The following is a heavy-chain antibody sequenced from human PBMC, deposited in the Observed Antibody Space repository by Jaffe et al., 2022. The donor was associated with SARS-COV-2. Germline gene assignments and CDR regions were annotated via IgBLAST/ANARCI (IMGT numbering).Heavy chain of an antibody. D-gene: IGHD3-10*01. Sequence: QVQLQESGPGLVEPSETLSLTCTVSGGSVTSGSDYWSWIRQPPGKGLEWIGYKYYSASTSYNPSLNSRVTISVDTSKNQFSLKLSSVTAADTAVYYCARGGRVGGTTMFDHWGQGTLVTVSS. CDR3: ARGGRVGGTTMFDH. CDR1: GGSVTSGSDY. CDR2: KYYSAST. V-gene: IGHV4-61*01. J-gene: IGHJ4*02.